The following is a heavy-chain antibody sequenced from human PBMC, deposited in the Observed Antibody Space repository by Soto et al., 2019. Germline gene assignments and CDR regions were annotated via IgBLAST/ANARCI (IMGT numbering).Heavy chain of an antibody. J-gene: IGHJ4*02. V-gene: IGHV4-59*01. Sequence: SETLSLTCTVSAASFSKYYWSWIRQPPGKGLEWIGYIYFNGNTNYNPSLKRRVTISIDTSKKQISLNLTSVTDADTAAYYCASVTFGGVVLAHWGQGTLVTVSS. CDR2: IYFNGNT. D-gene: IGHD3-16*01. CDR3: ASVTFGGVVLAH. CDR1: AASFSKYY.